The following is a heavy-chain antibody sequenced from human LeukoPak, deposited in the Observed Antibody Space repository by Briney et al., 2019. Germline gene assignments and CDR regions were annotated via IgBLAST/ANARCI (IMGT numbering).Heavy chain of an antibody. CDR2: IYHSGST. Sequence: SQTLSLTCAVSGGSISSGGYSWSWIRQPPGKGLEWIGYIYHSGSTYYNPSLKSRVTISVDRSKNQFSLKLSSVTAADTAVYYCAKDLENYYDSSGYDYWGQGTLVTVSS. CDR1: GGSISSGGYS. CDR3: AKDLENYYDSSGYDY. J-gene: IGHJ4*02. V-gene: IGHV4-30-2*01. D-gene: IGHD3-22*01.